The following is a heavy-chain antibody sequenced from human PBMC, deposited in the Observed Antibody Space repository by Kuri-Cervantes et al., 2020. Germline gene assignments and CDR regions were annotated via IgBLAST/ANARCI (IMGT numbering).Heavy chain of an antibody. CDR1: GFTFSSYA. CDR3: ARTPEMAIYFDY. V-gene: IGHV3-30-3*01. Sequence: LSLTCAASGFTFSSYAMHWVRQAPGKGLEWVAVISYDGSNKYYADSVKGRFTISRDNSKNTLYLQMNSLRAEDTAVYYWARTPEMAIYFDYWGQGTLVTVSS. D-gene: IGHD5-24*01. CDR2: ISYDGSNK. J-gene: IGHJ4*02.